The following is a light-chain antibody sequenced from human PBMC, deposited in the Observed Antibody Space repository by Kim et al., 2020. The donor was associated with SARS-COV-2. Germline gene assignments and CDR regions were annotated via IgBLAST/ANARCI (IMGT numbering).Light chain of an antibody. J-gene: IGKJ4*01. V-gene: IGKV4-1*01. CDR3: QQNASPPLT. CDR1: QSVLYSPNSKNY. CDR2: WAS. Sequence: DIVMTQSPDSLAVSLGERATINCKSSQSVLYSPNSKNYLAWYQQKPGQPPNLLIYWASTRESGVPDRFSGSGSGTDFTLTISNLQAENVAVYYCQQNASPPLTFGGRTKVDIK.